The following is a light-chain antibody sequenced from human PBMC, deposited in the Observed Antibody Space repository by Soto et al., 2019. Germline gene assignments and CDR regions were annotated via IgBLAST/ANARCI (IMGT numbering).Light chain of an antibody. Sequence: IRMTQSPSSLSASVGDRVTITCRASQGIRNDLGWYQQKPGKAPKLLIYAASSLQSGVPSRFSGSGSGTDVTLIISSLQPEDFSTDYCQQRYSTSPTFGQGTKVDIK. J-gene: IGKJ1*01. CDR1: QGIRND. V-gene: IGKV1-39*01. CDR2: AAS. CDR3: QQRYSTSPT.